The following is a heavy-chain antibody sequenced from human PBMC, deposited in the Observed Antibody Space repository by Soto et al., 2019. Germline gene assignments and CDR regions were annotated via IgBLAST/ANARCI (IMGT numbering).Heavy chain of an antibody. Sequence: ASVKVSCKASGYTFTSYDINWVRQATGQGLEWMGWMNPNSGNTGYAQKFQGRVTMTRSTSISTAYMELSSLRSEDTAVYYCARRGYSYGYGYYYYGMDVWGQGTTVTVS. CDR3: ARRGYSYGYGYYYYGMDV. CDR2: MNPNSGNT. V-gene: IGHV1-8*01. D-gene: IGHD5-18*01. J-gene: IGHJ6*02. CDR1: GYTFTSYD.